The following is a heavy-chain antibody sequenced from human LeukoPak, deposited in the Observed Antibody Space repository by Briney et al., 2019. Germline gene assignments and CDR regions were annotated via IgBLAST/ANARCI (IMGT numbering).Heavy chain of an antibody. CDR3: ARDRCSSTSCLRRLDY. Sequence: ASVKVSCKASGYTFTSYYMHWVRQAPGQGLEWMGIINPRGGSTSYAQKFQGRVTMTRDTSISTAYMELSRLRSDDTAVYYCARDRCSSTSCLRRLDYWGQGTLVTVSS. CDR2: INPRGGST. V-gene: IGHV1-46*01. D-gene: IGHD2-2*01. CDR1: GYTFTSYY. J-gene: IGHJ4*02.